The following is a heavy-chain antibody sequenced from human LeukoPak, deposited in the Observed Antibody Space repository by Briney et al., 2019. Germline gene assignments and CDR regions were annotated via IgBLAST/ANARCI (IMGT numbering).Heavy chain of an antibody. D-gene: IGHD3-10*01. V-gene: IGHV3-23*01. J-gene: IGHJ4*02. CDR1: GFTLCSYA. CDR3: AKGVRLWFAFYFDY. CDR2: ISGNGYNT. Sequence: GGSLRLSCAGSGFTLCSYAMSWVRQAPGKGLESVSAISGNGYNTYYADSVKGRFTISSESSGNTLYLQMHNLRAEDTAVYYCAKGVRLWFAFYFDYWGQGTLVTVSS.